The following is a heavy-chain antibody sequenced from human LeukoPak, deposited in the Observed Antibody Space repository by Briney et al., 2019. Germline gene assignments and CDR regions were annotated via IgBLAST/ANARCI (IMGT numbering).Heavy chain of an antibody. D-gene: IGHD1-1*01. V-gene: IGHV3-11*06. J-gene: IGHJ5*02. CDR3: ARVGSGTWFDP. CDR1: GFTFSDYY. Sequence: MSGGSLRLSCAASGFTFSDYYMSWIRQAPGKGLECVSYISSSSTYTNYADSVKGRFTISRDNAKNSLYLQMNSLRAEDTAVYYCARVGSGTWFDPWGQGTLVTVSS. CDR2: ISSSSTYT.